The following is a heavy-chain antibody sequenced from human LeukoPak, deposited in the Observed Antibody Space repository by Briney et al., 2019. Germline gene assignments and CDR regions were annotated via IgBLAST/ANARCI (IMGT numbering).Heavy chain of an antibody. CDR2: INPNSGGT. Sequence: ASVKVSCKAYGYTFTGYYMHWVRLAPGQGLEWMGWINPNSGGTNYAQKFQGRVTMTRDTSISTAYMELSRLKSDDTAVYYCARDRYMDVWGKGTTVTVSS. J-gene: IGHJ6*03. CDR1: GYTFTGYY. V-gene: IGHV1-2*02. CDR3: ARDRYMDV.